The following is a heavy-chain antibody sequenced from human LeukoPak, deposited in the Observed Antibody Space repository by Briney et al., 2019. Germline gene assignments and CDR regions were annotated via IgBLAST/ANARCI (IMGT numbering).Heavy chain of an antibody. Sequence: SETLSLTCAVYGGSFSGYYWSWIRQPPGKGLEWIGEINHSGSTNYNPSLKSRVTISVDTSKNQFSLKLSSVTAADTAVYYCARTLIVVVVAATLAVDYWGQGTLVTVSS. J-gene: IGHJ4*02. CDR1: GGSFSGYY. CDR2: INHSGST. CDR3: ARTLIVVVVAATLAVDY. D-gene: IGHD2-15*01. V-gene: IGHV4-34*01.